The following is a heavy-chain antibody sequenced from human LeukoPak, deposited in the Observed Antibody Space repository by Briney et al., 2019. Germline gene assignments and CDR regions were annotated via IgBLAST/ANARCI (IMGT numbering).Heavy chain of an antibody. V-gene: IGHV3-48*01. D-gene: IGHD5-12*01. Sequence: PGGSLRLSCAASGFTFSSYSMNWVRQAPGKGLEWVSYISSSSSTIYYADSVKGRFTISRDNAKNSLYLQMNSLRAEDTAVYYCAREGLRGYLLASSGFGYWGQGTLVTVSS. J-gene: IGHJ4*02. CDR2: ISSSSSTI. CDR3: AREGLRGYLLASSGFGY. CDR1: GFTFSSYS.